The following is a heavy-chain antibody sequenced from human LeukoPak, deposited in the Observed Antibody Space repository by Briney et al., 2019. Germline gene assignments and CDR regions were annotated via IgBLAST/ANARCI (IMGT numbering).Heavy chain of an antibody. CDR3: AKDLAYSSGWYDAFVI. D-gene: IGHD6-19*01. CDR2: IWYDGSNK. J-gene: IGHJ3*02. V-gene: IGHV3-33*06. Sequence: GGSLRLSCAASGFTLSSYWMSWVRQAPGKGLEWVAVIWYDGSNKYYADSVKGRFTISRDNSKNTLYLQMNSLRAEDTAVYYCAKDLAYSSGWYDAFVIWGQGTMVTVSS. CDR1: GFTLSSYW.